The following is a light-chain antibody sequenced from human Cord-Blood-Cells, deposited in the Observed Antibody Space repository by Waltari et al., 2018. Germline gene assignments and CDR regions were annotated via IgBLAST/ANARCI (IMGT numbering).Light chain of an antibody. CDR1: SSDVGGYNY. CDR2: DVS. J-gene: IGLJ2*01. V-gene: IGLV2-14*03. CDR3: SSYTSSSTEV. Sequence: QSALTQPASVSASPGQSITISCTGTSSDVGGYNYVSWYQHHPGKAPQLMIYDVSNRPAGVSKRFSGSKSGNTVSLTISGLQAEDEADYYCSSYTSSSTEVFGGGTKLTVL.